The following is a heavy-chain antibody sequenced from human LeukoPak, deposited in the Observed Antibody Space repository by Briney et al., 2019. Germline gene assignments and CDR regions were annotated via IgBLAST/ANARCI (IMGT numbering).Heavy chain of an antibody. D-gene: IGHD3-22*01. Sequence: SETLSLTCTVSGGSISSSSYYWGWIRQPPGKGLEWIGSIYYSGSTYYNPSLKSRVTISVDTSKNQFSLQLSSVTAADTAVYYCARHRRYYDSSGYSPDYWGQGTLVTVSS. J-gene: IGHJ4*02. CDR1: GGSISSSSYY. CDR2: IYYSGST. CDR3: ARHRRYYDSSGYSPDY. V-gene: IGHV4-39*01.